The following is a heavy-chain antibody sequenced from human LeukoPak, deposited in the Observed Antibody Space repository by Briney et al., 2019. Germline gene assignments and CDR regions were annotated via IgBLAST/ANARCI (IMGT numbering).Heavy chain of an antibody. CDR2: ISSSSSYI. V-gene: IGHV3-21*01. CDR1: GFTFSSYS. Sequence: GGSLRLSCAASGFTFSSYSMNWVRQAPGKGLEWVSSISSSSSYIYYADSVKGRFTISRDNAKNSLYLQMNSLRAEDTAVYYCARYQGITMVRGVQINWFDPWGQGTLATVSS. J-gene: IGHJ5*02. CDR3: ARYQGITMVRGVQINWFDP. D-gene: IGHD3-10*01.